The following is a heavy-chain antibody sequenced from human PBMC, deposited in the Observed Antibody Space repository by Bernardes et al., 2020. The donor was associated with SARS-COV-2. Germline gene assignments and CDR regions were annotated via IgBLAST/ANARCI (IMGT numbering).Heavy chain of an antibody. Sequence: SETLSLTRTVSGGSISSGDYYWSWIRQPPGKGLEWIGYIYYSGSTYYNPSLKSRVTISVDTSKNQFSLKLSSVTAADTAVYYCARAALGSITIFGVVTRHGMDVWGHGTTVTVSS. V-gene: IGHV4-30-4*01. CDR3: ARAALGSITIFGVVTRHGMDV. CDR2: IYYSGST. CDR1: GGSISSGDYY. J-gene: IGHJ6*02. D-gene: IGHD3-3*01.